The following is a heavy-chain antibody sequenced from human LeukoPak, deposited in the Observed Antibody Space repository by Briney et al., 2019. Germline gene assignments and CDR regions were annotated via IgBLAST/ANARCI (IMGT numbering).Heavy chain of an antibody. Sequence: GGSLRLSCAASGFTFSSYGMHWVRQAPGKGLEWVAVISYDGSNKYYADSVKGRFTISRDNSKNTLYLQMNSLRAEDTAVYYCAKDGSGLRLGELFSLDYWGQGTLVTVSS. J-gene: IGHJ4*02. D-gene: IGHD3-16*01. CDR2: ISYDGSNK. V-gene: IGHV3-30*18. CDR1: GFTFSSYG. CDR3: AKDGSGLRLGELFSLDY.